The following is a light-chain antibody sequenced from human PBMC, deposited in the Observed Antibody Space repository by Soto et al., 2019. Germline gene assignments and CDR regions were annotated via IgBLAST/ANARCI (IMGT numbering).Light chain of an antibody. Sequence: DIHMTQSPSSLSASVGDRVTITCRAGHSISSYLNWYHQEPGKAPKLLIYAASSLQSGAPSRFSGRGSRPDVPLPISSLQPEDLATYHCPQSYRNTWTCGHAT. CDR1: HSISSY. V-gene: IGKV1-39*01. CDR2: AAS. J-gene: IGKJ1*01. CDR3: PQSYRNTWT.